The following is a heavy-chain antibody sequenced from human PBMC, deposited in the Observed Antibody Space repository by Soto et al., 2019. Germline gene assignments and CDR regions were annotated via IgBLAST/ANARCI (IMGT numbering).Heavy chain of an antibody. CDR3: ARRYCSSTSCLIDY. CDR2: ISSSGSTI. D-gene: IGHD2-2*01. CDR1: GFAFSSYD. J-gene: IGHJ4*02. Sequence: EVQLVESGGGLVQPGGTLRLSCAASGFAFSSYDMNWVRQAPGKGLEWVSHISSSGSTIYYADSVKGRFTISRDNAKNSLYLQMNSQRAEDTAVYYCARRYCSSTSCLIDYWGQGTLVTVSS. V-gene: IGHV3-48*03.